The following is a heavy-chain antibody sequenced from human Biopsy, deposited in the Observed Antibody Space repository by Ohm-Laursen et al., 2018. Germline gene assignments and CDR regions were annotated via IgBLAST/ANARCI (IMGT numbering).Heavy chain of an antibody. CDR2: TIYRSKWSN. CDR3: ARGPYAAFDI. V-gene: IGHV6-1*01. CDR1: GDSVSSNTVA. Sequence: SQTLSLTCAISGDSVSSNTVAWNWIRQSPSRGLEWLGRTIYRSKWSNDYAVSVKNRITIDPDTSKNQFSLQLNSVTPEDTAIYYCARGPYAAFDIWGQGTKVTISS. J-gene: IGHJ3*02.